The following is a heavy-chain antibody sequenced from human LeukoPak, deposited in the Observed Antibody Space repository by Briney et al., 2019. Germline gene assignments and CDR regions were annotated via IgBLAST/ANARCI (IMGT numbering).Heavy chain of an antibody. CDR1: GFTVSSNY. Sequence: GESLKISCAASGFTVSSNYMSWVRQAPGKGLEWVSVIYSGGSTYYADSVKGRFTISRDNSKNTLYLQMNSLRAEDTAVYYCARDRIAAAGTGRDYWGQGTLVTVSS. D-gene: IGHD6-13*01. J-gene: IGHJ4*02. CDR2: IYSGGST. V-gene: IGHV3-66*01. CDR3: ARDRIAAAGTGRDY.